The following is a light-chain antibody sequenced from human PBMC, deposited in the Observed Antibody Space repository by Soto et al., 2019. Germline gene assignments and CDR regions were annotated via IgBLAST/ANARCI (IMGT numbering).Light chain of an antibody. CDR3: QQYDNLIT. J-gene: IGKJ4*01. CDR2: DAS. V-gene: IGKV1-33*01. Sequence: DIQMTQSPSSLSASVGDRVTITCQASQDISNFLNWYQQKPGGAPKLLIYDASNLETWVPSRFSGSGSGTDFTLTISSLQPEDIASYYFQQYDNLITFGGGTKVEIK. CDR1: QDISNF.